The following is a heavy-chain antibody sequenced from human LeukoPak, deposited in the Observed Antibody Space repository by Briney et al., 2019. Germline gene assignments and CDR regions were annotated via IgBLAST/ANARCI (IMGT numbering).Heavy chain of an antibody. D-gene: IGHD1-26*01. CDR1: GGSISSSSYY. CDR3: ARDSGSYVYFDY. V-gene: IGHV4-39*07. CDR2: IYYSGST. J-gene: IGHJ4*02. Sequence: SETLSLTCTVSGGSISSSSYYWGWIHQPPGKGLEWIGSIYYSGSTYYNPSLKSRVTISVDTSKNQFSLKLSSVTAADTAVYYCARDSGSYVYFDYWGQGTLVTVSS.